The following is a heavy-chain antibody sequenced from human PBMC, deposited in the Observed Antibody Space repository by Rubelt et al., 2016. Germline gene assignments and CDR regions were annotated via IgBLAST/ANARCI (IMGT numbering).Heavy chain of an antibody. CDR1: GGSMNNNDYY. CDR2: ISYSGST. J-gene: IGHJ4*02. V-gene: IGHV4-39*01. Sequence: QLQLQESGPGLVKPSETLSLTCTVSGGSMNNNDYYWAWLRQPPGKDLEWIGSISYSGSTYPNPSLQSRVTLSVDTSKNQFPLKLSSVAAADTAVYYCARLCAKQWPFDYWGRGTLVTVSS. D-gene: IGHD6-19*01. CDR3: ARLCAKQWPFDY.